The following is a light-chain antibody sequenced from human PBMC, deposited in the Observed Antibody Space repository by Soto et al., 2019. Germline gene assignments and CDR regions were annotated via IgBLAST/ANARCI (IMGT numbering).Light chain of an antibody. J-gene: IGKJ3*01. CDR1: DSISVY. V-gene: IGKV1-27*01. CDR3: QKYNTAPFT. CDR2: ASS. Sequence: DIQMTQSPSSLSVSVGDRVTISCRASDSISVYLAWYQHKPGKVPERLIYASSILQSGVPSRFSGSRSDTEFTLTISSLQPEDVGTYYCQKYNTAPFTFGPGTKVEIK.